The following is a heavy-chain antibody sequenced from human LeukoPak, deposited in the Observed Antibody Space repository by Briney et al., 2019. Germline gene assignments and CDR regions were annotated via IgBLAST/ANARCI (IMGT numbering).Heavy chain of an antibody. V-gene: IGHV1-18*01. D-gene: IGHD2-8*01. Sequence: GASVKVSCKASGYSFTSSGISWVRQAPGQGLEWLGWVSAYNGNTNYAQKFQVRVTTTTDTSTSTAYMELRSLRSDDTAVYYCARVDRRAPPILPINGENNWFDPWGQGTLVTVSS. CDR3: ARVDRRAPPILPINGENNWFDP. CDR1: GYSFTSSG. J-gene: IGHJ5*02. CDR2: VSAYNGNT.